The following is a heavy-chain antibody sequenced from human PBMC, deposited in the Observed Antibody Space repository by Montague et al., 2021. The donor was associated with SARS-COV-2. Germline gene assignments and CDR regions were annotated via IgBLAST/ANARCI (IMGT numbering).Heavy chain of an antibody. CDR1: GFTFDDYA. J-gene: IGHJ6*02. D-gene: IGHD3-22*01. CDR3: ARGLVVTYDGMDV. V-gene: IGHV3-43*02. CDR2: ISGDGGST. Sequence: SLRLSCAASGFTFDDYAMHWVRQAPGKGLEWVSLISGDGGSTYYADSVKGRFTISRDNSKNSLYLQMNSLRAEDTAVYYCARGLVVTYDGMDVWGQGTTVTVSS.